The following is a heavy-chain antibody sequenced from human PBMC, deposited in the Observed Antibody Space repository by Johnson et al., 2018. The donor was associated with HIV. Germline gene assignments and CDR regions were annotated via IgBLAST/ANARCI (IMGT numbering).Heavy chain of an antibody. CDR2: IWYDGSNN. J-gene: IGHJ3*02. CDR3: AIGRGEFPRHAFDI. Sequence: QVQLVESGGGLVKPGGSLRLSCVGSGFTFSDYYMSWVRQAPGKGLEWVAVIWYDGSNNYYADSVKGRFTISKDNSRNTLFLHMNSLRADDTAVYYCAIGRGEFPRHAFDIWGQGTMVTVSS. D-gene: IGHD3-10*01. V-gene: IGHV3-33*08. CDR1: GFTFSDYY.